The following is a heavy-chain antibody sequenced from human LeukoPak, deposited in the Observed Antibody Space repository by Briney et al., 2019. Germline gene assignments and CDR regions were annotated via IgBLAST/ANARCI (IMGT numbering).Heavy chain of an antibody. Sequence: SGGSLTLSCAASGFTSSIYGMRWVRQAPGKGLEWVSSITNGGDNTYYADFVQGRFTIYRDNSKNSLHLQMSSLRAEDTAIYFCAKRDTSGLYYFDYWGQGTLVTVSS. CDR1: GFTSSIYG. V-gene: IGHV3-23*01. CDR3: AKRDTSGLYYFDY. CDR2: ITNGGDNT. J-gene: IGHJ4*02. D-gene: IGHD3-10*01.